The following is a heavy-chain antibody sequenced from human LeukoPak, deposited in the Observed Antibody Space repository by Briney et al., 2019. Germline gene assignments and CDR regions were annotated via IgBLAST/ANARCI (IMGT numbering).Heavy chain of an antibody. CDR1: GYSISSGYY. J-gene: IGHJ4*02. Sequence: PSETLSLTCTVSGYSISSGYYWGWIRQPPGKGLEWIGSIYHSGSTYYNPSLKSRVTISVDTSKNQFSLKLSSVTAADTAVYYCAREGEYSSLRPFDYWGQGTLVPVSS. CDR2: IYHSGST. V-gene: IGHV4-38-2*02. CDR3: AREGEYSSLRPFDY. D-gene: IGHD6-6*01.